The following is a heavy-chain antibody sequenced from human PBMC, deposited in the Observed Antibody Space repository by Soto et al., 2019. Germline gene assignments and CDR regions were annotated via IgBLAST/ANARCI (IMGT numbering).Heavy chain of an antibody. V-gene: IGHV4-4*02. D-gene: IGHD4-17*01. Sequence: SETLSLTCAVSGGSISSSNWWSWVRQPPGKGLEWIGEIYHSGSTNYNPSLKSRVTISVDTSKNQFSLKLSSVTAADTAVYYCARVGVATVTTDAFDIWGQGTMVTVSS. CDR3: ARVGVATVTTDAFDI. CDR1: GGSISSSNW. J-gene: IGHJ3*02. CDR2: IYHSGST.